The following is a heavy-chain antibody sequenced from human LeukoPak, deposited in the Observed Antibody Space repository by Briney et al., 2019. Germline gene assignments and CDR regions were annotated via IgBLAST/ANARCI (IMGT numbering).Heavy chain of an antibody. CDR2: IKQDGSEK. D-gene: IGHD5-18*01. J-gene: IGHJ4*02. V-gene: IGHV3-7*01. CDR3: AKSWIQLWPADY. Sequence: QSGGSLRLSCAASGFTFSSYWMTWVRQAPGKGLEWVASIKQDGSEKYYVDSVKGRFTISRDNAKNSLYLQMNSLRAEDTAVYYCAKSWIQLWPADYWGQGTLVTVSS. CDR1: GFTFSSYW.